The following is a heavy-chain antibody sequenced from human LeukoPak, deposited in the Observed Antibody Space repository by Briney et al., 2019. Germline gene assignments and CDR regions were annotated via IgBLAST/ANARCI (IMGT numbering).Heavy chain of an antibody. CDR1: GFTFSSYG. J-gene: IGHJ4*02. Sequence: GGSLRLSCAASGFTFSSYGMHWVRQAPGKGLEWVAFIRYDGSYKYYADSVKGRFTISRDNSKNTLYLQMNSLRAEDTAVYYCAKDPGDGDFDYWGQGTLVTVSS. CDR3: AKDPGDGDFDY. D-gene: IGHD3-16*01. CDR2: IRYDGSYK. V-gene: IGHV3-30*02.